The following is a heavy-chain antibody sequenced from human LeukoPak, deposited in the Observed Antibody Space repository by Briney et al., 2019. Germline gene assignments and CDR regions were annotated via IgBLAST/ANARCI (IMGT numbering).Heavy chain of an antibody. Sequence: GGSLRLSCAASGFTFSSYGMSWVRQAPGKGLEWVSAISGSGGSTYYADSVKGRSTISRDNSKNTLYLQMNSLRAEDTAVYYCAKGSYDSSGYYAYWGQGTLVTVSS. CDR3: AKGSYDSSGYYAY. D-gene: IGHD3-22*01. V-gene: IGHV3-23*01. CDR2: ISGSGGST. J-gene: IGHJ4*02. CDR1: GFTFSSYG.